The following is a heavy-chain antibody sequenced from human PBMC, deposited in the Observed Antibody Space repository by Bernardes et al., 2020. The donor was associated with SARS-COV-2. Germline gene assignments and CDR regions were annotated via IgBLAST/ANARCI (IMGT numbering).Heavy chain of an antibody. V-gene: IGHV3-33*01. Sequence: SLRLSCAASGFTFSSYGIHWVRQAPGKGLEWVAHIWYDGSNKYYADSVKGRFTISRDKSNKTVYLQMNSLRVEDTAVYYCAREVTRWGPFDYWGQGTLVTVSS. CDR3: AREVTRWGPFDY. CDR2: IWYDGSNK. J-gene: IGHJ4*02. CDR1: GFTFSSYG. D-gene: IGHD2-21*02.